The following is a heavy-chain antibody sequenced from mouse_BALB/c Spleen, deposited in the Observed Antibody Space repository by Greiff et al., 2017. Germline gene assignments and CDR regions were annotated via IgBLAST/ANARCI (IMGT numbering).Heavy chain of an antibody. CDR2: IWSGGST. V-gene: IGHV2-4-1*01. D-gene: IGHD2-4*01. CDR1: GFSLTSYG. Sequence: QVQLKESGPGLVQPSQSLSITCTVSGFSLTSYGVHWVRQSPGKGLEWLGVIWSGGSTDYNAAFISRLSISKDNSKSQVFFKMNSLQADDTAIYYCARNFYYDYDYYAMDYWGQGTSVTVSS. CDR3: ARNFYYDYDYYAMDY. J-gene: IGHJ4*01.